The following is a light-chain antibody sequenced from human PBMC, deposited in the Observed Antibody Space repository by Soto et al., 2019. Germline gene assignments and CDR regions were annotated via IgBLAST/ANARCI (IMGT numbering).Light chain of an antibody. V-gene: IGKV3-15*01. CDR2: GAS. CDR1: QSVSNN. J-gene: IGKJ1*01. Sequence: EIVLTQSPATLSLSPGERATLSCRASQSVSNNLAWYQQRPGQAPRLLIYGASTRATGVPARFSGSGSGTDFTLTISSLQSEDFAVYYCQQYNIWPPWTFSQGTKVDIK. CDR3: QQYNIWPPWT.